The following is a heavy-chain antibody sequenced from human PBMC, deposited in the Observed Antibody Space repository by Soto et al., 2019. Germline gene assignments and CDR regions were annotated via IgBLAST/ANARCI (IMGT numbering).Heavy chain of an antibody. V-gene: IGHV1-18*01. J-gene: IGHJ4*02. D-gene: IGHD4-17*01. CDR1: GYIFNSFG. CDR2: ISAYTGNT. Sequence: QVQLVQSGGEVKKPGASVKVSCKASGYIFNSFGISWVRQAPVKGLEWMGWISAYTGNTKYAQNFQGRVTMTTDTSTSTAYMELRSLRSDDTAVYYCARRWTTGEIDYWGQGTLVTVSS. CDR3: ARRWTTGEIDY.